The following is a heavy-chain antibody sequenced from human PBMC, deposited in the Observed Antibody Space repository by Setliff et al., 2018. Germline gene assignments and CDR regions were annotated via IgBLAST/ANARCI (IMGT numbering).Heavy chain of an antibody. J-gene: IGHJ4*02. Sequence: GESLKISCAASGFTFSRYWMSWVRQAPGKGLEWVANIKQDGSEKYYVDSVKGRFTISRDNAKNSLYLQMNSLRAEDTAAYYCARDRGEYWGQGALVTVSS. CDR3: ARDRGEY. CDR1: GFTFSRYW. V-gene: IGHV3-7*01. D-gene: IGHD3-16*01. CDR2: IKQDGSEK.